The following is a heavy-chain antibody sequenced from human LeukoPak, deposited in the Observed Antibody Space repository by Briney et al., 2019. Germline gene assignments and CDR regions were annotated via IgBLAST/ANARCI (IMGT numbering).Heavy chain of an antibody. D-gene: IGHD3-10*01. V-gene: IGHV4-59*08. Sequence: SETLSLTCTVSGGSISSYYWSWIRQPPGKGLEWIGYIYYSGSTNYNPSLKSRVTISVDTSKNQFSLKLSSVTAADTAVYYCARMDEGYGEFDYWGQGTLVTVSS. CDR1: GGSISSYY. CDR3: ARMDEGYGEFDY. CDR2: IYYSGST. J-gene: IGHJ4*02.